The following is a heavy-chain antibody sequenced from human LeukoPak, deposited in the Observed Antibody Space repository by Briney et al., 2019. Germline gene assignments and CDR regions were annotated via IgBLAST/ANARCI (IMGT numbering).Heavy chain of an antibody. Sequence: ASVKVSCKASGYTFTSYGISWVRQAPGQGLEWMGWINPNSGGTNYAQKFQGRVTMTRDTSISTAYMELSRLRSDDTAVYYCFGVVPAATWGQGTLVTVSS. D-gene: IGHD2-2*01. CDR3: FGVVPAAT. CDR2: INPNSGGT. V-gene: IGHV1-2*02. CDR1: GYTFTSYG. J-gene: IGHJ5*02.